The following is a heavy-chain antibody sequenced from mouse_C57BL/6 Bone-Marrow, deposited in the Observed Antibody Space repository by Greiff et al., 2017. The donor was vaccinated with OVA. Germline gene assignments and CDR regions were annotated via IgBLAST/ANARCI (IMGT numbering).Heavy chain of an antibody. V-gene: IGHV2-2*01. Sequence: VKLMESGPGLVQPSQSLSITCTVSGFSLTSYGVHWVRQSPGKGLEWLGVIWSGGSTDYNAAFISRLSIRKDNSKSQVFFKMNSLQADDTAIYYCARRPDYGLYYAMDYWGQGTSVTVSS. CDR3: ARRPDYGLYYAMDY. J-gene: IGHJ4*01. D-gene: IGHD1-1*02. CDR2: IWSGGST. CDR1: GFSLTSYG.